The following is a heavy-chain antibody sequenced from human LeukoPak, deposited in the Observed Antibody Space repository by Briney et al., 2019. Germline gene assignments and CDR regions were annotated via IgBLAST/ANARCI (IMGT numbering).Heavy chain of an antibody. V-gene: IGHV4-30-2*01. CDR1: GGSISSGDYY. CDR3: ARKDWNNVRAFDI. J-gene: IGHJ3*02. D-gene: IGHD1/OR15-1a*01. CDR2: INHSGST. Sequence: SETLSLTCIVSGGSISSGDYYWSWIRQPPGKGLEWIGYINHSGSTYYKPSLKSRVTISVDRSKNHFSLNQSYVTAADTAVYYCARKDWNNVRAFDIWGQGTMVTVSS.